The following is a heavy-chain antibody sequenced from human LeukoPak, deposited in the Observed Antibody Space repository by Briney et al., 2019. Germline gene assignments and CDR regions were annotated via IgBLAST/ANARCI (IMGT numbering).Heavy chain of an antibody. V-gene: IGHV4-39*01. D-gene: IGHD6-6*01. J-gene: IGHJ4*02. CDR3: ARLGYSSSGFSDY. Sequence: SETLSLTCTVSGGSISSSSYYWGWIRQPPGKGLEWIGSIYYSGSTYYNPSLKSRVTISVDTSKNQFSLKLSSVTAADTAVYYCARLGYSSSGFSDYWGQGTLVTVSS. CDR1: GGSISSSSYY. CDR2: IYYSGST.